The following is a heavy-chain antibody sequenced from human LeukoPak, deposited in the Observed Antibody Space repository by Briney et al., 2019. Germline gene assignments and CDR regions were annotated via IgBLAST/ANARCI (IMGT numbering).Heavy chain of an antibody. V-gene: IGHV4-59*01. J-gene: IGHJ4*02. Sequence: SETLSLTCTVSGGSMSNYYWTWVRQPPGKGLEWIGYVYNSVSTNYNPSLKSRVTISVDTSKNQFSLRLSSVTAAATAVYYCARDLELDYWGQGTLVTVSS. CDR1: GGSMSNYY. D-gene: IGHD1-1*01. CDR2: VYNSVST. CDR3: ARDLELDY.